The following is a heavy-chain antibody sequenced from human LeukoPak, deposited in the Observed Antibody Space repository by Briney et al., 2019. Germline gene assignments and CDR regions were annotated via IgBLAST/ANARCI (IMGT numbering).Heavy chain of an antibody. V-gene: IGHV3-23*01. Sequence: GGSLRLSCAASGFTFSYYTMTWVRQAPGKGLEWVSAISGSGGSTYYADSVKGRFTISRDNSRNTLYLQMNSLGAEDTAVYYCARYHSTNAFDIWGQGTMVTVSS. D-gene: IGHD2-2*01. CDR3: ARYHSTNAFDI. J-gene: IGHJ3*02. CDR2: ISGSGGST. CDR1: GFTFSYYT.